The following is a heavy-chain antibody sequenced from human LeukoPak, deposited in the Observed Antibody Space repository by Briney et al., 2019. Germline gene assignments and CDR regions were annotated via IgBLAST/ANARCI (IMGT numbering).Heavy chain of an antibody. J-gene: IGHJ5*02. CDR2: INPNSGGT. CDR3: ARGRITMVRGVIMGGWFDP. V-gene: IGHV1-2*02. Sequence: ASVKVSCKASGYTFTGYYMHWVRQAPGQGLEWMGWINPNSGGTNYAQKFQGRVPMTRDTSISTAYMELSRLRSDDTAVYYCARGRITMVRGVIMGGWFDPWGQGTLVTVSS. CDR1: GYTFTGYY. D-gene: IGHD3-10*01.